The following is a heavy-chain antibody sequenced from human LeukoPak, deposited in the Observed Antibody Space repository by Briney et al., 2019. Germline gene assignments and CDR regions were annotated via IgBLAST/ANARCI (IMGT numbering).Heavy chain of an antibody. CDR1: GFTFGDYA. CDR3: TRRSTVVTRYYFDY. Sequence: PGRSLRLSCTASGFTFGDYAMSWFRQAPGKGLEWVGFIRSKAYGGTTEYAASVKGRFTISRGDSKSIAYLQMNSLKTEDTAVYYCTRRSTVVTRYYFDYWGQGTLVTVSS. D-gene: IGHD4-23*01. J-gene: IGHJ4*02. CDR2: IRSKAYGGTT. V-gene: IGHV3-49*03.